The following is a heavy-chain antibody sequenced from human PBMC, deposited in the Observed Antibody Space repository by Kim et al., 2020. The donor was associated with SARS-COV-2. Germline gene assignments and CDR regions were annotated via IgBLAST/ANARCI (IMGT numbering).Heavy chain of an antibody. CDR1: GFTFSSYS. J-gene: IGHJ6*03. Sequence: GGSLRHSCAASGFTFSSYSMNWVRQAPGKGLEWVSSISSSSSYIYYADSVKGRFTISRDNAKNSLYLQMNSLRAEDTAVYYCARDPYSSSWYYYYYMDVWGKGTTVTVSS. V-gene: IGHV3-21*01. CDR2: ISSSSSYI. CDR3: ARDPYSSSWYYYYYMDV. D-gene: IGHD6-13*01.